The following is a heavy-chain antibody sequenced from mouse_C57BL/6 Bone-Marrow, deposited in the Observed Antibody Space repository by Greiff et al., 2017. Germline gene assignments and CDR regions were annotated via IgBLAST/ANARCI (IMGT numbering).Heavy chain of an antibody. V-gene: IGHV1-15*01. CDR3: TRERSTMITCYYFDY. CDR1: GYTFTDYE. D-gene: IGHD2-4*01. Sequence: QVQLQQSGAELVRPGASVTLSCKASGYTFTDYEMHWVKQTPVHGLEWIGAIDPETGGTAYNQKLKGKAILTADKSSSTAYMELRSLTSEYYAVYYCTRERSTMITCYYFDYWGQGTTLTVSS. J-gene: IGHJ2*01. CDR2: IDPETGGT.